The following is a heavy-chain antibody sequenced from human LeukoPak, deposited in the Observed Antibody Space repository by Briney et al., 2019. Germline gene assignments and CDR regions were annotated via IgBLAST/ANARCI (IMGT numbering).Heavy chain of an antibody. Sequence: PGGSLRPSCTTSGFIFSNYGMHWVRQAPDKGLEWVALIRNDIPKDGLNKYYADSVRGRFTISRDNSKNTVYLQMNSLRVADTAMYYCAKGDSNWGQGTLVTVSS. V-gene: IGHV3-30*02. D-gene: IGHD6-13*01. CDR1: GFIFSNYG. CDR3: AKGDSN. J-gene: IGHJ4*02. CDR2: IRNDIPKDGLNK.